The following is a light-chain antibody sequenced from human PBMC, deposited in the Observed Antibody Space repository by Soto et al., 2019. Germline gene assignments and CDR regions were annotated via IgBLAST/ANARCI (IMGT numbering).Light chain of an antibody. CDR1: GSNIGAGYD. J-gene: IGLJ1*01. CDR3: QSCDSTLDARYV. Sequence: QSVLTQPPSVSGAPGQRVTISCTGSGSNIGAGYDVHWYQHRPGTAPKLLVFGDSHRPSGVPDRFSGSKSGTSASLAITGLQAEDEGDYYCQSCDSTLDARYVFGTGTQLTVL. V-gene: IGLV1-40*01. CDR2: GDS.